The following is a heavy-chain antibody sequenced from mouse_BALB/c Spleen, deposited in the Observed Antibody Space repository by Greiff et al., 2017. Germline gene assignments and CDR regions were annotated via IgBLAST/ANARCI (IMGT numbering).Heavy chain of an antibody. CDR1: GYTFTSYW. V-gene: IGHV1S127*01. Sequence: VQLQQPGAELVKPGASVKMSCKASGYTFTSYWMHWVKQRPGQGLEWIGVIDPSDSYTSYNQKFKGKATLTVDTSSSTAYMQRSSLTSEDSAVYDCTRCNYYGSSYDTNFDYWGQGTTLTVSS. J-gene: IGHJ2*01. CDR2: IDPSDSYT. CDR3: TRCNYYGSSYDTNFDY. D-gene: IGHD1-1*01.